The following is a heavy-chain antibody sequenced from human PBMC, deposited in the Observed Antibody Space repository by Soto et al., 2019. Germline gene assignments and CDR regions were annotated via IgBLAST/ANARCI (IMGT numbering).Heavy chain of an antibody. CDR3: ARVGYSSGWYGPHYFDY. CDR1: GGSIINGDYY. CDR2: IYYSGNT. V-gene: IGHV4-30-4*02. J-gene: IGHJ4*02. D-gene: IGHD6-19*01. Sequence: PSETLSLTCTVSGGSIINGDYYWSWIRQPPGKGLEWIGYIYYSGNTYYNPSLKSRVMISVDTSKNQFSLKLSSVTAADTAVYYCARVGYSSGWYGPHYFDYWGQGTLVTVSS.